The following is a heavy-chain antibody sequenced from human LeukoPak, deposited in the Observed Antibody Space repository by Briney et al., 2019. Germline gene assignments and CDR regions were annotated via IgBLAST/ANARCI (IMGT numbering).Heavy chain of an antibody. D-gene: IGHD6-13*01. Sequence: ASVKVSCKASGYTFTGYYMHWVRQAPGQGLEWMGWINPNSGGTNYAQKFQGRVTMTRDTSISTAYMELSRLRSDDTAVYYCAREGIYSGAAGTVDYWGQGTLVTVSS. CDR3: AREGIYSGAAGTVDY. CDR2: INPNSGGT. J-gene: IGHJ4*02. V-gene: IGHV1-2*02. CDR1: GYTFTGYY.